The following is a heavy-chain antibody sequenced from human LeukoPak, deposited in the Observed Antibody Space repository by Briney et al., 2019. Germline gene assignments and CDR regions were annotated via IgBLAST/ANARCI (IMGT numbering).Heavy chain of an antibody. Sequence: SETLSLTCAVSGYSINSGYYWGWIRQPPGKGLEWIGSIYHSGTTYYNPSLKSRVTISVDTSKNQFSLKLSSVTDADTAVYYCARLKSFSGYFGVFDIWGQGTMVTVSS. CDR3: ARLKSFSGYFGVFDI. CDR2: IYHSGTT. CDR1: GYSINSGYY. J-gene: IGHJ3*02. D-gene: IGHD4-17*01. V-gene: IGHV4-38-2*01.